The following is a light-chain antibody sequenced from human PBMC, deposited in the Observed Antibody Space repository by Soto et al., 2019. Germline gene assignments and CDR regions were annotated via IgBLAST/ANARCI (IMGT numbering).Light chain of an antibody. V-gene: IGKV3-20*01. CDR1: QSVSSSY. CDR3: QQYGSSPI. Sequence: EIVLTQYPGTLSLSPGERATLSCRASQSVSSSYLAWYQQKPGQAPRLLIYGASSRATGIPDRFRGSGSGTDFTLTISRLEPEDFAVYYCQQYGSSPIFGQGTKLEIK. J-gene: IGKJ2*01. CDR2: GAS.